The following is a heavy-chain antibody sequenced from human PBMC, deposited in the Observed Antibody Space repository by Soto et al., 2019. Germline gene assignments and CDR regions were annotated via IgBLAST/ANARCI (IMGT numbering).Heavy chain of an antibody. CDR1: GGSISSYY. Sequence: SETLSLTCTVSGGSISSYYWSWIRQPPGKGLEWIGYIYYSGSTNYNPSLKSRVTISVDTSKNQFSLKLSSVTAADTALYYCARFSPSDFWSGYHLDYYYYYMDVWGKGTTVTVSS. CDR2: IYYSGST. J-gene: IGHJ6*03. V-gene: IGHV4-59*01. CDR3: ARFSPSDFWSGYHLDYYYYYMDV. D-gene: IGHD3-3*01.